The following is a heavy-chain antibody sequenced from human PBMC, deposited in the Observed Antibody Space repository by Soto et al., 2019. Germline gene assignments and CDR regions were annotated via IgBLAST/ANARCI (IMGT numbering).Heavy chain of an antibody. J-gene: IGHJ6*03. CDR2: INAVNGNT. CDR3: AGDLGYCSSTSCYDYYYYYMDV. Sequence: ASVKVSCKASGYTFTDYTMHWVRQAPGQRLEWMGWINAVNGNTKYSQKFQGRVTITRDTSASTAYMELSSLRSEDTAVYYCAGDLGYCSSTSCYDYYYYYMDVWGKGTTVTVSS. D-gene: IGHD2-2*01. V-gene: IGHV1-3*01. CDR1: GYTFTDYT.